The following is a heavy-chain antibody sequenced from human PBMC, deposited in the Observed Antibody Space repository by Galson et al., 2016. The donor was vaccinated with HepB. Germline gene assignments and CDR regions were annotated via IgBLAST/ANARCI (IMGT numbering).Heavy chain of an antibody. D-gene: IGHD6-13*01. CDR1: GHPLSDLS. Sequence: SVKVSCKVSGHPLSDLSIHWVRQAPGKGLEWLGGFDFENAEIRYGEKFQGRVTMTEDTSTDTAYMDLTSLSSDDTAVYFCATDTAQQVKGMDVWGQGTTVTVSS. CDR3: ATDTAQQVKGMDV. V-gene: IGHV1-24*01. CDR2: FDFENAEI. J-gene: IGHJ6*02.